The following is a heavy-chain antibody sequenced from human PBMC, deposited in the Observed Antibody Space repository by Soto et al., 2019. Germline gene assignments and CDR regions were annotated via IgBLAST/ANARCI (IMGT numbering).Heavy chain of an antibody. CDR1: GFTFSSYA. Sequence: GGSLRLSCSASGFTFSSYAMHWVRQAPGKGLEYVSAISSNGGSTYYADSVKGRFTISRDNSKNTLYLQMSSLRAEDTAVYYCVYCSSTSCSHRRLYSSIPFGFDYWGQGTLVTVSS. D-gene: IGHD2-2*01. CDR3: VYCSSTSCSHRRLYSSIPFGFDY. V-gene: IGHV3-64D*08. J-gene: IGHJ4*02. CDR2: ISSNGGST.